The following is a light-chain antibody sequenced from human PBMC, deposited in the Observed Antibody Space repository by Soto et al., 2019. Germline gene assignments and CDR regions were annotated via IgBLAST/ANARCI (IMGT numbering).Light chain of an antibody. J-gene: IGKJ1*01. V-gene: IGKV3-15*01. CDR3: QQYNDWPPLT. CDR2: GAS. CDR1: QSVSSN. Sequence: EIVMTQSPATLSVSPGERATLSCRASQSVSSNLAWYQQKPGQAPRLLIYGASTRATGISARFSGSGSGTEFTLTISSLQSEDFAVYYCQQYNDWPPLTFGQGTKVEI.